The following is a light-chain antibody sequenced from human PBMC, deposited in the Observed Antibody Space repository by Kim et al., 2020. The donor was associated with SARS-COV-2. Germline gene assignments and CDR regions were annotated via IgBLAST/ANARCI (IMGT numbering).Light chain of an antibody. J-gene: IGLJ1*01. CDR1: STNIEKNY. CDR3: GTWDDSLIVGYV. V-gene: IGLV1-51*01. CDR2: DNN. Sequence: KLHITCSETSTNIEKNYVSSYTRLPGTAPKLLIYDNNKRPSGIPDRFSGSKSGTSATLGITGLQTGDEADYYCGTWDDSLIVGYVFGTGTKVTVL.